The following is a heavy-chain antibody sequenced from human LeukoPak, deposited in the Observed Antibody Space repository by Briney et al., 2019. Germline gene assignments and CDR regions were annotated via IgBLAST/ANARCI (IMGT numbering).Heavy chain of an antibody. D-gene: IGHD5-24*01. V-gene: IGHV3-30*18. J-gene: IGHJ4*02. CDR3: AKLLSVEVATIRDY. Sequence: PGGSLRLSCAASGFTFSSYGMHWVRQAPGKGLEWVAVISYDGSNKYYADSVKGRFTISRDNSKNTLYLQMNSLRAEDTAVYYCAKLLSVEVATIRDYWGQGTLVTVSS. CDR1: GFTFSSYG. CDR2: ISYDGSNK.